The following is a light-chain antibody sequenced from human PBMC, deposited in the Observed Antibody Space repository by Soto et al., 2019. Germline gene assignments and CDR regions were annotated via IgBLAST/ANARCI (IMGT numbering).Light chain of an antibody. CDR2: DAS. J-gene: IGKJ4*01. CDR1: QSVSSN. Sequence: EIVMTQSPATLSVSLGERATLSCRASQSVSSNLAWYQQKPGQAPRLLIYDASTRATGIPARFSGSGSGTEFTLTISSLQSEDFAVYYCQQYNNWPLTFGGGTNVDIK. CDR3: QQYNNWPLT. V-gene: IGKV3-15*01.